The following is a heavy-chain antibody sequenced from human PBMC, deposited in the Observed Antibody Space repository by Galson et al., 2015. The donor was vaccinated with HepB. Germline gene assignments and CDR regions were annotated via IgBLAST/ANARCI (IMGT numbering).Heavy chain of an antibody. CDR2: ISAYNGNT. V-gene: IGHV1-18*04. J-gene: IGHJ6*02. CDR1: GYTFTSYG. Sequence: SVKVSCKASGYTFTSYGISWVRQAPGQGLEWMGWISAYNGNTNYAQKLQGRVTMTTDTSTSTAYTELRSLRSDDTAVYYCARDNSYGQWGLGGVMDVWGQGTTVTVTS. D-gene: IGHD5-18*01. CDR3: ARDNSYGQWGLGGVMDV.